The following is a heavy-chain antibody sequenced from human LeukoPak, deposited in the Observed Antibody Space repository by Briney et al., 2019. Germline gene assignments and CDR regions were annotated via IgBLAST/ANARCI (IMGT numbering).Heavy chain of an antibody. CDR3: ARGQLTGDDELFDY. CDR1: GFIFSDYY. Sequence: GGSLRLACAASGFIFSDYYMGWISQAPGKGLEGITYISNRNSIIYYADSVKGRFTISRDNAKNSLYLQINSLRAEDTAVYYCARGQLTGDDELFDYWGQGTLVTVSS. CDR2: ISNRNSII. J-gene: IGHJ4*02. D-gene: IGHD7-27*01. V-gene: IGHV3-11*04.